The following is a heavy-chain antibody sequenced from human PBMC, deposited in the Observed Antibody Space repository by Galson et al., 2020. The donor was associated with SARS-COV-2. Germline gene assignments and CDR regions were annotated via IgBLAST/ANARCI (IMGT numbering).Heavy chain of an antibody. CDR3: ALSITIFRAADV. Sequence: ASVKVSCKVSGYTLTELSMHWVRQAPGKGLEWMGGFDPEDGETIYAQKFQGRVTMTEDTSTDTAYMELSSLRSEDTAVYYCALSITIFRAADVWGQGTTVTVSS. CDR2: FDPEDGET. J-gene: IGHJ6*02. D-gene: IGHD3-3*01. V-gene: IGHV1-24*01. CDR1: GYTLTELS.